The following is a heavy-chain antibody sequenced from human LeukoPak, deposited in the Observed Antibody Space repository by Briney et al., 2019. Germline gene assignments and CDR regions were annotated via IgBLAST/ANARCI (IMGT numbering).Heavy chain of an antibody. D-gene: IGHD1-26*01. CDR2: IIPIFGTA. J-gene: IGHJ3*02. CDR1: GGTFSSYA. CDR3: ATAFTEVGASVSAFDI. V-gene: IGHV1-69*13. Sequence: SVKVSCKASGGTFSSYAISWVRQAPGQGLEWMGGIIPIFGTANYAQKFQGRVTITADESTSTAYMELSSLRSEDTAVYYCATAFTEVGASVSAFDIWGQGTMVTVSS.